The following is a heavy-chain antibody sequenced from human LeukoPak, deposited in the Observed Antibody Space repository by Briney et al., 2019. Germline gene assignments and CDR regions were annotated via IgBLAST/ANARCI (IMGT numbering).Heavy chain of an antibody. D-gene: IGHD3-10*01. CDR3: ARYGSGSTIDY. CDR2: IWYDGSNK. V-gene: IGHV3-33*01. J-gene: IGHJ4*02. Sequence: PGRSLRLSCAASGFTFSSYGMHWVRQAPGKGLEWVAVIWYDGSNKYYADSVKGRFTISRDNSKNTLYLQMNSLRAEDTAVYYCARYGSGSTIDYWGQGTLVTVSS. CDR1: GFTFSSYG.